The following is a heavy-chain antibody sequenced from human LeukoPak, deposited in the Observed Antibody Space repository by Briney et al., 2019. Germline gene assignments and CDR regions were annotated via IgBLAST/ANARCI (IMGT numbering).Heavy chain of an antibody. Sequence: PGGSLRLSCAASGFTVSSNYMSWVRQAPGKGLEWVSIINSGGTTYYADSVKGRFTISRDNSKNTLYLQMNSLRAEDTAVYYCAREGTGFPDDYGDYGTDYWGQGTLVTVSS. J-gene: IGHJ4*02. D-gene: IGHD4-17*01. CDR2: INSGGTT. CDR1: GFTVSSNY. CDR3: AREGTGFPDDYGDYGTDY. V-gene: IGHV3-66*01.